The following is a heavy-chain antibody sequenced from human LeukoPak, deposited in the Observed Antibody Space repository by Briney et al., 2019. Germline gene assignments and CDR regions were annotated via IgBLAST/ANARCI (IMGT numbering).Heavy chain of an antibody. D-gene: IGHD3-22*01. CDR1: GFAFSSYN. V-gene: IGHV3-48*02. CDR3: ARRPYSDTSGRLSDV. J-gene: IGHJ6*02. Sequence: GGSLRLSCAASGFAFSSYNMNWVRQAPGKGLEWISYTGSSGSPTHYADSVRGRFTISRDNAKNSLYLQMNSLRDDDTALYYCARRPYSDTSGRLSDVWGQGTTVTVSS. CDR2: TGSSGSPT.